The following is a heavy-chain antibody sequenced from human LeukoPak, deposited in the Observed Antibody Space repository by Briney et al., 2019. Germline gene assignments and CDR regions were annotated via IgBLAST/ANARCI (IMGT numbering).Heavy chain of an antibody. J-gene: IGHJ4*02. D-gene: IGHD2-2*02. CDR3: ATVGLYCSSTSCYRDY. CDR2: ISAYNGNT. CDR1: GGTFTSYG. V-gene: IGHV1-18*01. Sequence: ALVKVSCKASGGTFTSYGISWVRQAPGQGLEWMGWISAYNGNTNYAQKFQGRVTMTEDTSTDTAYMEQSSLRSEDTAVYYCATVGLYCSSTSCYRDYWGQGTLVTVSS.